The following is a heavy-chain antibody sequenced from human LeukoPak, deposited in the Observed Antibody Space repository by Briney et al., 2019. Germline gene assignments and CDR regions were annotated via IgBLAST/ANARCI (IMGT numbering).Heavy chain of an antibody. J-gene: IGHJ5*02. V-gene: IGHV3-23*01. CDR3: AKDYSVSSGWYEWFDP. CDR1: GFTFSSYA. D-gene: IGHD6-19*01. CDR2: ISGSGGST. Sequence: PGGSLRLSCAASGFTFSSYAMSWVRQAPGKGLEWVSAISGSGGSTYYAESVKGRFTISRDNSKNTLYLQMNSLRAEDTAVYYCAKDYSVSSGWYEWFDPWGQGTLVTVSS.